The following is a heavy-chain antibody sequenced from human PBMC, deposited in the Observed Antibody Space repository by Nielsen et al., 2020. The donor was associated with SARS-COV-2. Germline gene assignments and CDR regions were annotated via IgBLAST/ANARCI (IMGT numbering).Heavy chain of an antibody. CDR3: ASSYYDILTGYYKALDY. CDR1: GGTFISYA. Sequence: SVKVSCKASGGTFISYAISWVRQAPGQGLEWMGRIIPILGIANYAQKFQGRVTITADKSTSTAYMELSSLRSEDTAVYYCASSYYDILTGYYKALDYWGQGTLVTVSS. J-gene: IGHJ4*02. D-gene: IGHD3-9*01. V-gene: IGHV1-69*04. CDR2: IIPILGIA.